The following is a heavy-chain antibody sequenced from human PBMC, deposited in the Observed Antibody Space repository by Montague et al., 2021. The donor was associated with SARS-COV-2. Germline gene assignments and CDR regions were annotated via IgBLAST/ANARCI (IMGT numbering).Heavy chain of an antibody. J-gene: IGHJ6*02. CDR1: GFTFSSYA. CDR2: ISYDGSNK. CDR3: ARVRYCSSTSCYNVYYGMDV. V-gene: IGHV3-30-3*01. Sequence: SLRLSCAASGFTFSSYAMHWVRQAPGKGLEWVAVISYDGSNKYYADSVKGRFTISRDNSKNTLYLQMNSLRAEDTAVYYCARVRYCSSTSCYNVYYGMDVWGQGTTATVSS. D-gene: IGHD2-2*02.